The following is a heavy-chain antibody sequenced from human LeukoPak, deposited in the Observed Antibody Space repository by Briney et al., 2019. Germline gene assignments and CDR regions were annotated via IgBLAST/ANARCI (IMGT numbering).Heavy chain of an antibody. J-gene: IGHJ4*02. Sequence: GGSLRLSCAASGFTFSSYAMSWVRQAPGKGLEWVSAISGSGGSTYYADSVKGRFTISRDNSKNSLYLQMNSLRAEDTAVYYCATQKLVNKIDYWGQGTLVTVSS. D-gene: IGHD3-22*01. V-gene: IGHV3-23*01. CDR3: ATQKLVNKIDY. CDR2: ISGSGGST. CDR1: GFTFSSYA.